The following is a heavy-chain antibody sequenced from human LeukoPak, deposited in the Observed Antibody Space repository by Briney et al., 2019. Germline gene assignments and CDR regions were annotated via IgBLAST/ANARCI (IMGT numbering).Heavy chain of an antibody. CDR1: GGSISSGSYY. V-gene: IGHV4-61*09. Sequence: SQTLSLTCTVSGGSISSGSYYWSWIRQPAGKGLEWIGHIYISGSTKDNPSLKSRVIISVDTSKNQFSLKLSSVTAADTAVYYCARDQAGYNWNYTPRTFYYYYMDVWGKGTTVTVSS. CDR2: IYISGST. CDR3: ARDQAGYNWNYTPRTFYYYYMDV. D-gene: IGHD1-7*01. J-gene: IGHJ6*03.